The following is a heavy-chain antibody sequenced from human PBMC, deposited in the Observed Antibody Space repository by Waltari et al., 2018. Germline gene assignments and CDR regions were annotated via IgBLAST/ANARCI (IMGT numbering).Heavy chain of an antibody. CDR3: ARGGRRGAYIDY. Sequence: EVQLVESGGGLVQPGGSLRLSCAASGCSVSDNYMPWVRQSPGKGLEWVSVIYGGGSTYYADSVKGRFLISRHSSENTLYLQMNSLRDDDTAIYYCARGGRRGAYIDYWGQGTLVTVSS. V-gene: IGHV3-53*04. D-gene: IGHD3-10*01. CDR1: GCSVSDNY. CDR2: IYGGGST. J-gene: IGHJ4*02.